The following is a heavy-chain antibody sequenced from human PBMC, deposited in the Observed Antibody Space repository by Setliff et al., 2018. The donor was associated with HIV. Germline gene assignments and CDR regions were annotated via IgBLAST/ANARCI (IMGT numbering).Heavy chain of an antibody. CDR3: ARVQMAYAAFDV. J-gene: IGHJ3*01. D-gene: IGHD4-17*01. V-gene: IGHV4-61*09. CDR1: GDSINRGSYY. CDR2: IYSSGTT. Sequence: SETLSLTCTVSGDSINRGSYYWTWIRQPAGKGLEWIGHIYSSGTTNHNPSLKNRVTISVDTSTNQFSLKLRSVTAADTAVYYCARVQMAYAAFDVWGQGTMVTVS.